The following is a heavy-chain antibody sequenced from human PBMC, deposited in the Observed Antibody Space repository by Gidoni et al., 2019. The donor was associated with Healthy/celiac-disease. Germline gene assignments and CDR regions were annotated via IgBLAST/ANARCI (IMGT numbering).Heavy chain of an antibody. D-gene: IGHD2-15*01. J-gene: IGHJ4*02. CDR3: ARVGGYCSGGSCRYFDY. Sequence: QVQLQESGPGLVKPSGTLSLTCAFSGGSISSSNWGSWVRQPPGTGLEWIGEIYPSGSTNYNPSLKSRVTISVDKSKNQFSLKLSSVTAADTAVYYCARVGGYCSGGSCRYFDYWGQGTLVTVSS. V-gene: IGHV4-4*02. CDR1: GGSISSSNW. CDR2: IYPSGST.